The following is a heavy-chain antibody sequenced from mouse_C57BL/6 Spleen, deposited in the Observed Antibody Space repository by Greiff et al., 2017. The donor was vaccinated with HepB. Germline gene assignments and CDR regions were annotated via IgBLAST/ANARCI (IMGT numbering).Heavy chain of an antibody. V-gene: IGHV1-55*01. D-gene: IGHD1-1*01. J-gene: IGHJ2*01. CDR2: IYPGSGST. CDR1: GYTFTSYW. CDR3: ARRVVDYFDD. Sequence: QVQLQQPGAELVKPGASVKMSCKASGYTFTSYWITWVKQRPGQGLEWIGDIYPGSGSTNYNEKFKSKATLTVDKSSSTAYMQLSSLASEDSAVYYCARRVVDYFDDGGQGTTLTVSS.